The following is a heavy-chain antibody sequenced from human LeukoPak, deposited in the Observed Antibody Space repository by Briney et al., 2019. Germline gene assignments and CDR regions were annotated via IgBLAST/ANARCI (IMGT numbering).Heavy chain of an antibody. J-gene: IGHJ4*02. D-gene: IGHD6-19*01. Sequence: GGSLRLSCAASGLAFSSYGMHWVRQAPGKGLEWVAVIAHDGSIEYYTGSVKGRFIISRDNSRNTLYLQMNSLGTEDTAVYYCAKEIHPRSSNGWPFDYWGQGTLVTVSS. CDR3: AKEIHPRSSNGWPFDY. CDR2: IAHDGSIE. CDR1: GLAFSSYG. V-gene: IGHV3-30*18.